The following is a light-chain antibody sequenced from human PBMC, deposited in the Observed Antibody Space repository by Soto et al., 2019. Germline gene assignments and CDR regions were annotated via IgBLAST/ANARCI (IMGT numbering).Light chain of an antibody. Sequence: QSALTQPASVSGSPGQSITISCTGTTSDVGDYNYVSWYQQHPGKASKVIIYDVTSRPSGVSDRFSGSKSGNTASLTVSGLQAEDEADYYCCSYRDGGSWVFGGGTKLTVL. CDR3: CSYRDGGSWV. V-gene: IGLV2-14*03. J-gene: IGLJ3*02. CDR2: DVT. CDR1: TSDVGDYNY.